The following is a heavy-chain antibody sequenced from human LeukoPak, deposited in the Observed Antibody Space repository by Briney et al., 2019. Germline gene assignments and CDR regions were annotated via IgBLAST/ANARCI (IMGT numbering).Heavy chain of an antibody. CDR1: GFTFSSYG. CDR3: AREWQFQD. D-gene: IGHD5-24*01. J-gene: IGHJ1*01. V-gene: IGHV3-30*02. Sequence: GGSLRLSCAASGFTFSSYGMHWVRQAPGKGLEWVAFIRNDGSNKDYADSVKGRFTISRDNAKNSLYLQMNSLRAEDTAVYYCAREWQFQDWGQGTLVTVSS. CDR2: IRNDGSNK.